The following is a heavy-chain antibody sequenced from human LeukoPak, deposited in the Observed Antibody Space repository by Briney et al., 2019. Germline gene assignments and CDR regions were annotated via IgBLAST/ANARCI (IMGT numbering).Heavy chain of an antibody. D-gene: IGHD2-2*01. Sequence: GGSLRLSCAASGFTFSSYGMHWVRQAPGKGLEWVSFIRYDGSNKYYADSVKGRFTISRDNSKNTLYLQMNSLRAEDTAVYYCAKDYPDCSSPSGYVGAFDIWGQGTMVTVSS. CDR1: GFTFSSYG. CDR3: AKDYPDCSSPSGYVGAFDI. J-gene: IGHJ3*02. CDR2: IRYDGSNK. V-gene: IGHV3-30*02.